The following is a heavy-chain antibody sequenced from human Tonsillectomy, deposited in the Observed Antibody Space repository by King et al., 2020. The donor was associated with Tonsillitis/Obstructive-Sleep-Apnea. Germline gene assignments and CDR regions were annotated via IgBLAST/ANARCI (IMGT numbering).Heavy chain of an antibody. CDR2: IYPGDSDT. J-gene: IGHJ4*02. V-gene: IGHV5-51*03. D-gene: IGHD1-26*01. Sequence: QLVQSGAEVKKPGESLKIYCKGSGYSFNSYWIGWVRQMPGKGLEWRGIIYPGDSDTRYSPSFQGQVTISADKSISTAYLQWSSLKASDTAMYYCARESDEWELRATFDYWGQGTLVTVSS. CDR1: GYSFNSYW. CDR3: ARESDEWELRATFDY.